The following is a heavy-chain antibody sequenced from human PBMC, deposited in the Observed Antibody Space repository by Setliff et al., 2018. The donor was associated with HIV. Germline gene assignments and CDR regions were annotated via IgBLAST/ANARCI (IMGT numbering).Heavy chain of an antibody. D-gene: IGHD5-18*01. CDR1: GGSINSTSYY. CDR2: IYHTGST. Sequence: SETLSLTCTVSGGSINSTSYYWGWIRQPPGNGLEWIGSIYHTGSTNYNPSLKSRVTISVDTSKNQFSLKLSSVTAADTAVYYCARGQGDTAMVFDYWGQGTLVTAPQ. J-gene: IGHJ4*02. CDR3: ARGQGDTAMVFDY. V-gene: IGHV4-39*07.